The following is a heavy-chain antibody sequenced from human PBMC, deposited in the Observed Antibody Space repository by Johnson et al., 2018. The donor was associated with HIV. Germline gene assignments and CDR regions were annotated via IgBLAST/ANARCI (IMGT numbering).Heavy chain of an antibody. CDR2: IRSDGSKN. V-gene: IGHV3-30*02. J-gene: IGHJ3*02. Sequence: QVQLVESGGGLVQPGGSLRLSCAASGFTFSSNYMSWVRQAPGQGLEWVAFIRSDGSKNYYEDSVKGRFAISRDNSKNTLHLQMNSLRAEDTAVYYCASGEDYGGNYGAFDIWGPGTMVTVSS. CDR1: GFTFSSNY. CDR3: ASGEDYGGNYGAFDI. D-gene: IGHD4-23*01.